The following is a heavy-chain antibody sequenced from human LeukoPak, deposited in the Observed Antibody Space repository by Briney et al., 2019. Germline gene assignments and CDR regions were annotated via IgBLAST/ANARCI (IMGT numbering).Heavy chain of an antibody. CDR1: GGSISSSSYY. CDR2: IYYSGST. D-gene: IGHD6-25*01. CDR3: ARDRYSSGWSDY. J-gene: IGHJ4*02. V-gene: IGHV4-39*07. Sequence: SETLSLTCTVSGGSISSSSYYWGWIRQPPGKGLEWIGSIYYSGSTYYNPSLKSRVTISVDMSKNQFSLKLSSVTAADTAVYYCARDRYSSGWSDYWGQGTLVTVSS.